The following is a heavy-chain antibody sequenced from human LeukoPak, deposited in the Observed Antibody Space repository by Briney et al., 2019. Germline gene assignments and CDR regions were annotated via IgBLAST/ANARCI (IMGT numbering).Heavy chain of an antibody. V-gene: IGHV1-69*06. CDR2: IIPIFGTA. J-gene: IGHJ4*02. Sequence: ASVKVSCKASGGTFSSYAISWVRQAPGQGLEWMRGIIPIFGTANYAQKFQGRVTITADKSTSTAYMELGSLRSEDTAVYYCARTALYGSGSYYNDLDYWGQGTLVTVSS. CDR1: GGTFSSYA. D-gene: IGHD3-10*01. CDR3: ARTALYGSGSYYNDLDY.